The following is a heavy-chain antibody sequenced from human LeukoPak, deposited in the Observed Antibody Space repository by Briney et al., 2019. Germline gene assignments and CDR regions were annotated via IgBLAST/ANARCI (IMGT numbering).Heavy chain of an antibody. CDR1: GFTFSSYW. CDR3: ARLKQGSYGSGSYFGY. D-gene: IGHD3-10*01. CDR2: IKQDGSEK. V-gene: IGHV3-7*01. J-gene: IGHJ4*02. Sequence: GGSLRLSCAASGFTFSSYWMSWVRQAPGKGLEWVANIKQDGSEKYYVDSVKGRFTISGDNAKNSLYLQMNSLRAEDTAVYYCARLKQGSYGSGSYFGYWGQGTLVTVSS.